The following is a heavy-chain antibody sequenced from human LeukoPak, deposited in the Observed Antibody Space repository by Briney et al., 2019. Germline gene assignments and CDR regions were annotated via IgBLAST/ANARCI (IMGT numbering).Heavy chain of an antibody. J-gene: IGHJ3*02. D-gene: IGHD3-10*01. V-gene: IGHV3-48*01. CDR3: ARDGYGSGHAFDI. CDR1: GFTFSSYS. CDR2: ISSSSSTI. Sequence: GGSLRLSCAASGFTFSSYSMNWVRQAPGKGLEWVSYISSSSSTIYYADSVKGRFTISRDNAKNSLYLQMNSLRGEDTAVYYCARDGYGSGHAFDIWGQGTMVTVSS.